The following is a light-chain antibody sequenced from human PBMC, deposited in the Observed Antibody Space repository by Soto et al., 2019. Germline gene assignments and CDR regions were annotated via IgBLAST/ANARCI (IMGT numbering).Light chain of an antibody. V-gene: IGKV1-39*01. CDR3: EQSYSTPYT. CDR1: QSISSY. CDR2: APS. J-gene: IGKJ2*01. Sequence: DIQMTQSPYSLSASVGDRVTITCRASQSISSYLNWYQQKPGKAPKLLIYAPSSLKSGVPSRFSGSGSGTDFTLTISSLQPEDFATFYFEQSYSTPYTFGQGTKVQIK.